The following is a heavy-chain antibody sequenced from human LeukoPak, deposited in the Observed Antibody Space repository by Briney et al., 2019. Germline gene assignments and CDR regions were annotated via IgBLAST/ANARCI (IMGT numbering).Heavy chain of an antibody. Sequence: SETPSLTCTVSGGSISRSSYYWGWIRQPPGKGLEWIGSIYYSGSTYYNPSLKSRVTISVDTSKNQFSLRLSSVTAADTAVYYCARHGYEWGLDIWGQGTMVTVSS. CDR2: IYYSGST. D-gene: IGHD1-26*01. CDR1: GGSISRSSYY. J-gene: IGHJ3*02. V-gene: IGHV4-39*01. CDR3: ARHGYEWGLDI.